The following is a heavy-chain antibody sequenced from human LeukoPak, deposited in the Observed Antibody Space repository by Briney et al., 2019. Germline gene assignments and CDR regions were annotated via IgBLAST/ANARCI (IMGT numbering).Heavy chain of an antibody. J-gene: IGHJ4*02. Sequence: GGSLRLSCAASGFTFSSYSMNWVRQAPGKGLEWVSSISSSSSYIYYAESVKGRFTISRDNAKNSLYLQMNSLRAEDTAVYYCARGDGVPAASDYWGQGTLVTVSS. CDR3: ARGDGVPAASDY. CDR1: GFTFSSYS. D-gene: IGHD2-2*01. CDR2: ISSSSSYI. V-gene: IGHV3-21*01.